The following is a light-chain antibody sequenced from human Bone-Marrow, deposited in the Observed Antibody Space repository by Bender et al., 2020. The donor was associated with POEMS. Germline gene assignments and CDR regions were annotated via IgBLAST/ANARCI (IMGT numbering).Light chain of an antibody. J-gene: IGLJ3*02. Sequence: SYELTQPPSVSVSPGQTARITCSGDALPKQYAYWYHQKPGQAPVLVIYKDSERPSGIPERFSGSSSGTTVTLTISGVQAADEADYYCQSADSSGSWVFGGGTKLTVL. V-gene: IGLV3-25*03. CDR1: ALPKQY. CDR2: KDS. CDR3: QSADSSGSWV.